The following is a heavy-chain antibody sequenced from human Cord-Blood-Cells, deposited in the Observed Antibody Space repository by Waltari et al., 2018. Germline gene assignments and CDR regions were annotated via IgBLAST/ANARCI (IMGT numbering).Heavy chain of an antibody. CDR3: ARDRAMVRGVIITALDY. CDR1: GGSISSYY. D-gene: IGHD3-10*01. V-gene: IGHV4-4*07. J-gene: IGHJ4*02. Sequence: QVQLQESGPGLVKPSETLSLTCTVSGGSISSYYWSWIRQPAGKGLEWIGRIYTSGSTHYNPSLKSRVTMSVDTSKNQFSLKLSSVTAADTAVYYCARDRAMVRGVIITALDYWGQGTLVTVSS. CDR2: IYTSGST.